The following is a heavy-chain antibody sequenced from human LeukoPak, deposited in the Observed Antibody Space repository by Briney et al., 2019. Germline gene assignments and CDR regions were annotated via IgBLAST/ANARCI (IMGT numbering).Heavy chain of an antibody. Sequence: MSGGSLRLSCAASGFTFSSYSMNWVRQAPGKGLEWVSSISSSSSYIYYADSVKGRFTISRDTAKNSLYLQMNSLRAEDTAVYYCARGDSSGWQFDPWGQGTLVTVSS. V-gene: IGHV3-21*01. CDR3: ARGDSSGWQFDP. D-gene: IGHD6-19*01. J-gene: IGHJ5*02. CDR2: ISSSSSYI. CDR1: GFTFSSYS.